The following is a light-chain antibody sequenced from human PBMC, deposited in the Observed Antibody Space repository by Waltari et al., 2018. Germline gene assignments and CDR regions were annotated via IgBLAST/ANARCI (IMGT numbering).Light chain of an antibody. CDR3: QQLNIYPLT. CDR2: KAS. Sequence: DIQMTQSPSTLSASVGDRVTITCRASQTISNWLAWYQQKPGKAPEVLIYKASSLESGVPSRFSGSGSGTEFTLTISSLQPDDFATYYCQQLNIYPLTFGGGTKVEIK. CDR1: QTISNW. J-gene: IGKJ4*01. V-gene: IGKV1-5*03.